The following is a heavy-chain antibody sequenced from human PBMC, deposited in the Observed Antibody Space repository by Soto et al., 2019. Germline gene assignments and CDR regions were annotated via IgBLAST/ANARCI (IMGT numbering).Heavy chain of an antibody. D-gene: IGHD3-16*01. CDR2: IKEDGSEI. J-gene: IGHJ4*02. Sequence: PGGALRLSCAVSGCNVRSYWMGWVRQAPGKGLEWVASIKEDGSEIYYLQSVRGRFAISRDSAGNALQLAMNYLSAEDTATYFSARDIGFDYVNWVQVTLVTVSS. V-gene: IGHV3-7*01. CDR1: GCNVRSYW. CDR3: ARDIGFDYVN.